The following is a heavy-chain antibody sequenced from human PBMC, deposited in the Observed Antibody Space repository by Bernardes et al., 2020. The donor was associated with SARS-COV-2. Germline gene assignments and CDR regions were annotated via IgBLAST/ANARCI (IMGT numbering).Heavy chain of an antibody. CDR1: GGSFSGYY. D-gene: IGHD3-3*01. Sequence: SETLSLTCAVYGGSFSGYYWSWIRQPPGKGLEWIGEINHSGSTNYNPSLKSRVTISVDTSKNQFSLKLSSVTAADTAVYYCARRYDFWSGYWEPVDWFDPWGQGTLVTVSS. J-gene: IGHJ5*02. CDR3: ARRYDFWSGYWEPVDWFDP. CDR2: INHSGST. V-gene: IGHV4-34*01.